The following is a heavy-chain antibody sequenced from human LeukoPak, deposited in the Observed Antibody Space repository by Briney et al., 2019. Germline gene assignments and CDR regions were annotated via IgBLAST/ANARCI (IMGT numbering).Heavy chain of an antibody. V-gene: IGHV4-59*10. CDR1: GGSFSGYY. J-gene: IGHJ4*02. CDR2: IYTTGST. D-gene: IGHD6-13*01. CDR3: ARGGSSWYADY. Sequence: SETLSLTCAVYGGSFSGYYWSWLRQPAGKGLEWIGRIYTTGSTNYNPSLKSRVTMSVDTSNDQFSLKVSSVTAADTAVYYCARGGSSWYADYWGQGTLVTVSS.